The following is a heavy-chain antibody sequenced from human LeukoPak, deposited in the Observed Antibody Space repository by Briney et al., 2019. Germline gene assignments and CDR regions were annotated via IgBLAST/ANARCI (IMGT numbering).Heavy chain of an antibody. CDR1: GGSISSSSYY. J-gene: IGHJ4*02. Sequence: SETLSLTCTVSGGSISSSSYYWGWIRQPPGKGLEWIGSIYYSGSTYYNPSLKSRVTISVDTSKNQFSLKLSSMTAADTAVYYCASTIFGVVINYWGQGTLVTVSS. V-gene: IGHV4-39*01. CDR2: IYYSGST. D-gene: IGHD3-3*01. CDR3: ASTIFGVVINY.